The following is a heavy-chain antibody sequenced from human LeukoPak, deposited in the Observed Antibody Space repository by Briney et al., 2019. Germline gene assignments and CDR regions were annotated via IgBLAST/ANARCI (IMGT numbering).Heavy chain of an antibody. CDR3: ARREWELLYYFDY. V-gene: IGHV4-34*01. J-gene: IGHJ4*02. CDR1: GGSFSGYY. CDR2: INHSGST. D-gene: IGHD1-26*01. Sequence: SETLSLTCAVYGGSFSGYYWSWIRQPPGRGLEWIGEINHSGSTNYNPSLKSRVIISVDMSKNQSSLKLSSVTAADTAVYYCARREWELLYYFDYWGQGTLVTVSS.